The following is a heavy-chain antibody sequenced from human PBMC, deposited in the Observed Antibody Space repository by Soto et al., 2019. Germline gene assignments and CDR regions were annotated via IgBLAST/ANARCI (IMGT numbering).Heavy chain of an antibody. V-gene: IGHV5-51*01. J-gene: IGHJ6*02. CDR2: IYPGDSDT. CDR1: GYSFTSYW. Sequence: GESLKISCKGSGYSFTSYWIGWVRQMPGKGLEWMGIIYPGDSDTRYSPSFQGQVTISADKSISTAYLQWSSLKASDTAMYYCARHRGSSNYYGSSGYYSSYYYGMDVWGQGTTVTVSS. D-gene: IGHD3-22*01. CDR3: ARHRGSSNYYGSSGYYSSYYYGMDV.